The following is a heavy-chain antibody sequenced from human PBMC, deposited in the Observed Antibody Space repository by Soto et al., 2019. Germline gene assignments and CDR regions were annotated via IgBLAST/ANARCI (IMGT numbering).Heavy chain of an antibody. J-gene: IGHJ6*02. CDR1: GFTFSDLY. V-gene: IGHV3-72*01. CDR3: ARARKLPSEDSHYGMDV. Sequence: PGESLKISCAASGFTFSDLYMDWVRQAPGKGLEWVARARNKANSYTTEYAASVKGRFIISRDDSKNSLYLQMSSLKIEDTAVYYCARARKLPSEDSHYGMDVWGQGTTVTVSS. D-gene: IGHD2-2*01. CDR2: ARNKANSYTT.